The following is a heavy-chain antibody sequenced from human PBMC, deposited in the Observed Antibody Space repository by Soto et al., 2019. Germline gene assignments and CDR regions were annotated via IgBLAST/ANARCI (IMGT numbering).Heavy chain of an antibody. D-gene: IGHD3-22*01. J-gene: IGHJ3*02. V-gene: IGHV3-7*05. CDR2: IKQDGSEK. CDR1: GFTFSSYW. CDR3: ASKGTYYYDSSGYWTRGAFDI. Sequence: GGSLRLSCAASGFTFSSYWMSWVRQAPGKGLEWVANIKQDGSEKYYVDSVKGRFTISRDNAKNSLYLQMNSLRAEDTAVYYCASKGTYYYDSSGYWTRGAFDIWGQGTMVTVSS.